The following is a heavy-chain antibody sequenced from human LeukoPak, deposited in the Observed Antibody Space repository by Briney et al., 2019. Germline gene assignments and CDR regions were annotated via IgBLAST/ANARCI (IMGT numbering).Heavy chain of an antibody. D-gene: IGHD1-26*01. CDR3: TRLVPAWEGGGSNY. J-gene: IGHJ4*01. V-gene: IGHV4-38-2*01. Sequence: PSETLSLTRVVSGYSISNNYFWGWIRQSPGKGLEWIGTVSRSGTTYYNPSLKSRVIISIDTSKNQFSLKLISMTAADTAVYYCTRLVPAWEGGGSNYWGRGTLVTVSS. CDR2: VSRSGTT. CDR1: GYSISNNYF.